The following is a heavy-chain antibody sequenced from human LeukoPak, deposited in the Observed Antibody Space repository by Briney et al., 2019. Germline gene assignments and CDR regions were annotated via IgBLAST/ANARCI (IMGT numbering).Heavy chain of an antibody. J-gene: IGHJ6*04. CDR2: ISGNGGGT. CDR3: AKSMATVTRGYYYYVMDV. V-gene: IGHV3-23*01. Sequence: GGSLRLSCAASGFTFSNYAMSWVRQAPGRGLEWVSVISGNGGGTLYADSVKGRFTISRDNSKTTLSLQMNSLRAEDTAVYYCAKSMATVTRGYYYYVMDVWGKGTTVTVSS. CDR1: GFTFSNYA. D-gene: IGHD4-17*01.